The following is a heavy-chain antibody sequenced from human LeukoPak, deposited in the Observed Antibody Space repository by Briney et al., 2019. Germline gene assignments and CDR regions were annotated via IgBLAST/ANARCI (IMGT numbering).Heavy chain of an antibody. CDR1: GFTSSSYS. V-gene: IGHV3-48*01. CDR3: ARDQGGIYYDSSGYPSTFDY. J-gene: IGHJ4*02. Sequence: PGGSLRLSCAASGFTSSSYSINWVRQAPGKGLEWVSYIRSSSSTIYYADSVKGRFTISTDNANNSLYLQMNSLRAEDTAVYYCARDQGGIYYDSSGYPSTFDYWGQGTLVTVSS. D-gene: IGHD3-22*01. CDR2: IRSSSSTI.